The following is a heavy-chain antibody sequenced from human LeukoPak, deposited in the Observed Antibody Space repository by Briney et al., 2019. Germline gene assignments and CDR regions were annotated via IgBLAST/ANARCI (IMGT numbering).Heavy chain of an antibody. CDR3: ARDQVRCSSTSCYPRLYYYYYGMDV. D-gene: IGHD2-2*01. Sequence: ASVKVSCKASGGTFSSYAISWVRQAPGQGLVWMGGIIPIFGTANYAQKFQGRVTITADESTSTAYMELSSLRSEDTAVYYCARDQVRCSSTSCYPRLYYYYYGMDVWGQGTTVTVSS. CDR2: IIPIFGTA. J-gene: IGHJ6*02. V-gene: IGHV1-69*13. CDR1: GGTFSSYA.